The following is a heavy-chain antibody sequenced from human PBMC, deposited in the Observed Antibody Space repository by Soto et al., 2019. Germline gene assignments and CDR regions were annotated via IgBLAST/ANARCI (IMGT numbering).Heavy chain of an antibody. CDR2: ISGSGGST. CDR3: AKDRSMVVVITRRYGMDV. D-gene: IGHD3-22*01. J-gene: IGHJ6*02. V-gene: IGHV3-23*01. CDR1: GFTFSSYA. Sequence: GGSLRLSCAASGFTFSSYAMSWVRQAPGKGLEWVSAISGSGGSTYYADSVKGRFTISRDNSKNTLYLQMNSLRAEDRAVYYCAKDRSMVVVITRRYGMDVWGQGTTVTVSS.